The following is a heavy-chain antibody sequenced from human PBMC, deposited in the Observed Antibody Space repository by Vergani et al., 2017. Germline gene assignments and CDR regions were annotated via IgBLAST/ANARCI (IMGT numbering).Heavy chain of an antibody. CDR3: VGEFWSGFTARYYYYYMDV. V-gene: IGHV1-69*01. Sequence: QVQLVQSGAEVKKPGSSVKVSCKASGGTFSSYAISWVRQAPGQGLEWMGGIFPIFGTANSAQKFQGRVTITADESTSTAYMELSSLRSEDTAVYYCVGEFWSGFTARYYYYYMDVWGKGTTVTVSS. CDR2: IFPIFGTA. D-gene: IGHD3-3*01. CDR1: GGTFSSYA. J-gene: IGHJ6*03.